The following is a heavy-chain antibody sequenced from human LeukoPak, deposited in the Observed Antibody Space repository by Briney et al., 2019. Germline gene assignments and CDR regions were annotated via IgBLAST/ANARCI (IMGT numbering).Heavy chain of an antibody. J-gene: IGHJ4*02. V-gene: IGHV3-9*01. CDR2: ISWNSGSI. Sequence: PGGFLRLSCAASGFTFDDYAMHWVRQAPGKGLEWVSGISWNSGSIGYADSVKGRFTISRDNAKNSLYLQMNSLRAEDTALYYCAKEGVEFDYWGQGTLVTVSS. CDR3: AKEGVEFDY. D-gene: IGHD3-16*01. CDR1: GFTFDDYA.